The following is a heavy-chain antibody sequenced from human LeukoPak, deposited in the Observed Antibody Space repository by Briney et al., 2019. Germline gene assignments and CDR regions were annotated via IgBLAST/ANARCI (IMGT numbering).Heavy chain of an antibody. CDR3: AKDIYYYDSSGNDY. Sequence: GGSLRLPCAASGFTFSSYAMSWVRQAPGKGLEWVSAISGSGGSTYYADSVKGRFTISRDNSKNTLYLQMNSLRAEGTAVYYCAKDIYYYDSSGNDYWGQGTLVTVSS. V-gene: IGHV3-23*01. CDR1: GFTFSSYA. D-gene: IGHD3-22*01. CDR2: ISGSGGST. J-gene: IGHJ4*02.